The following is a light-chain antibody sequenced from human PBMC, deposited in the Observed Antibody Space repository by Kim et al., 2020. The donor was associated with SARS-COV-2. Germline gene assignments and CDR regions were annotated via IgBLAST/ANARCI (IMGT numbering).Light chain of an antibody. V-gene: IGLV1-40*01. CDR3: QSYDSSLSGSV. CDR2: GNS. J-gene: IGLJ2*01. Sequence: TISCAGSSSNLGAGYDVNDVNWYQQFPGTAPKLLIYGNSNRPSGVPDRFSGSKSGTSASLAITGLQAEDEADYYCQSYDSSLSGSVFGGGTQLTVL. CDR1: SSNLGAGYD.